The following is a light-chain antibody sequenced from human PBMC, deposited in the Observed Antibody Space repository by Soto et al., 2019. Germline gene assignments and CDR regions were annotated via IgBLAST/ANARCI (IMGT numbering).Light chain of an antibody. V-gene: IGKV2-30*02. J-gene: IGKJ1*01. CDR3: LQATHWPPT. CDR1: QSLVHSDGYTY. CDR2: KVS. Sequence: DVAIAQSPVSLPVTLAHPSSISCRSSQSLVHSDGYTYFNWYLQRPGQSPRRLIYKVSKRDSGVPDRFSGSGSGTDFTLEISRVEAEDVGVYYCLQATHWPPTFGQGTKVDIK.